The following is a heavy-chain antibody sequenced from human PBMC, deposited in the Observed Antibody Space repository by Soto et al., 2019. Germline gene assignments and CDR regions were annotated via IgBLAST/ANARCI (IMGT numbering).Heavy chain of an antibody. Sequence: QVQLEQSGAEVKKPGASMKVSCQASGYTFTSYYIHWVRQAPGQGLEWMGVSHVGPDTTMYAQKFQSRVTMTRDTATSTVYMELSSLISEDTAVYYCARGPALELNWFDPWGQGTLVTVSS. V-gene: IGHV1-46*01. CDR1: GYTFTSYY. J-gene: IGHJ5*02. CDR3: ARGPALELNWFDP. D-gene: IGHD1-7*01. CDR2: SHVGPDTT.